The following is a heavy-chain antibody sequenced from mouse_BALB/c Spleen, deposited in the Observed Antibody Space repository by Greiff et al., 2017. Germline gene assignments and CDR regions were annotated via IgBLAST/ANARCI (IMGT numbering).Heavy chain of an antibody. V-gene: IGHV1-20*02. J-gene: IGHJ2*01. D-gene: IGHD2-2*01. Sequence: VQLQQSGAELAKPGASVKISCKASGYSFTGYFMNWVMQSHGKSLEWIGRINPYNGDTFYNQKFKGKATLTVDKSSSTAHMELRSLASEDSAVYYCARWYGYDLDYWGQGTTLTVSS. CDR1: GYSFTGYF. CDR3: ARWYGYDLDY. CDR2: INPYNGDT.